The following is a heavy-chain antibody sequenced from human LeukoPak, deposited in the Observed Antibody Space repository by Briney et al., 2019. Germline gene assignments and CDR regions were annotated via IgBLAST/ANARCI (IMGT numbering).Heavy chain of an antibody. J-gene: IGHJ4*02. D-gene: IGHD3-10*01. CDR3: ARNYYGSGSSY. CDR2: IKQDGSEE. V-gene: IGHV3-7*05. Sequence: PGGSLRLSCAVSGFTFRNYRMNWVRQAPGKGLEWVANIKQDGSEEYYVDSVKGRFTISRDNAKNSLYLQMNSPRAEDTALYYCARNYYGSGSSYWGQGTLVTVSS. CDR1: GFTFRNYR.